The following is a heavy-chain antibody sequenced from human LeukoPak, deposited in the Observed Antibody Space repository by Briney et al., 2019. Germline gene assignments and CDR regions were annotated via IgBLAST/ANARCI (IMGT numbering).Heavy chain of an antibody. CDR2: IYSGGST. D-gene: IGHD6-13*01. V-gene: IGHV3-66*01. CDR3: ARVSIAAAEGDFYFDY. CDR1: GFTVSSNY. Sequence: GGSLRLSCAASGFTVSSNYMSWVRQAPGKGLEWVSVIYSGGSTYYADSVKGRFTTSRDNSKNTLYLQMNSLRAEDTAVYYCARVSIAAAEGDFYFDYWGQGTLVTVSS. J-gene: IGHJ4*02.